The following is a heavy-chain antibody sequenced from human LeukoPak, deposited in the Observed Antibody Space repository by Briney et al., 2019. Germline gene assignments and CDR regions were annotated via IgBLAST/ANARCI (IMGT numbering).Heavy chain of an antibody. D-gene: IGHD7-27*01. CDR3: AREALGIDY. Sequence: PSETLSLTCTVSGGSISSYYWSWIRQPPGKGLEWIGYIYYSGGTNYNPSLKSRVTISVDTSKNQFSLKLSSVTAADTAVYYCAREALGIDYWGQGTLVTVSS. CDR1: GGSISSYY. V-gene: IGHV4-59*01. CDR2: IYYSGGT. J-gene: IGHJ4*02.